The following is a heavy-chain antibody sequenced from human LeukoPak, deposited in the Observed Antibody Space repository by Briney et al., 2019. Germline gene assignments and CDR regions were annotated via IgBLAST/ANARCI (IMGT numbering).Heavy chain of an antibody. V-gene: IGHV3-23*01. CDR3: ARISWANYFDY. CDR2: ISGSGGNT. D-gene: IGHD6-13*01. Sequence: GGSLRLSCAASGFTFSSYAMSWVRQAPGKWLEWVSGISGSGGNTHYADSVRGRFTISRDNSKNTLYLQMNSLRAEDTAIYYFARISWANYFDYWGRGTLVTVSS. CDR1: GFTFSSYA. J-gene: IGHJ4*02.